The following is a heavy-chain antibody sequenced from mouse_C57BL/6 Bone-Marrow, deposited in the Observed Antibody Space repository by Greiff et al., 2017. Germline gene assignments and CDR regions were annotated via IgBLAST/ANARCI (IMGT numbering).Heavy chain of an antibody. J-gene: IGHJ2*01. V-gene: IGHV1-15*01. CDR1: GYTFTDYE. CDR2: IDPETGGT. CDR3: TREGYYYGSSCYFDY. D-gene: IGHD1-1*01. Sequence: LVESGAELVRPGASVTLSCKASGYTFTDYEMHWVKQTPVHGLEWIGAIDPETGGTAYNQKFKGKAILTADKSSSTAYMELRSLTSEDSAVYYCTREGYYYGSSCYFDYWGQGTTLTVSS.